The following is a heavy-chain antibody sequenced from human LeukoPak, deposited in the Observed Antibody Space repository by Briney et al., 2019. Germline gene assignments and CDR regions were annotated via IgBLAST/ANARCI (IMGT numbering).Heavy chain of an antibody. D-gene: IGHD4-17*01. V-gene: IGHV4-4*02. CDR1: GGSISNGHW. CDR2: IFHSGST. CDR3: AREVGGDFDALDY. J-gene: IGHJ4*02. Sequence: PSGTLSLTCAVSGGSISNGHWWSWVRQPPGRGLQWTGVIFHSGSTNYKQSLKSRVTISVDNSKNKFYLTLTTVTAADTAVYYCAREVGGDFDALDYWGQGTLVTVSS.